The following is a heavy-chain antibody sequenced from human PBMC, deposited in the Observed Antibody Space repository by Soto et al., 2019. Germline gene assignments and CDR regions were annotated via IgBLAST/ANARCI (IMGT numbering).Heavy chain of an antibody. CDR3: VCGGNFFVD. J-gene: IGHJ4*02. D-gene: IGHD3-16*01. V-gene: IGHV3-7*01. CDR1: GFTFSTYW. Sequence: VQLVESGGGLVQPGGSLRLPCAASGFTFSTYWMTWVRQPPGKGLEWVASINQDGSERYYVDSVRGRFTISRDNAKNSLYLQMNSLRAEDTAVYYCVCGGNFFVDWGQGTLVTVSP. CDR2: INQDGSER.